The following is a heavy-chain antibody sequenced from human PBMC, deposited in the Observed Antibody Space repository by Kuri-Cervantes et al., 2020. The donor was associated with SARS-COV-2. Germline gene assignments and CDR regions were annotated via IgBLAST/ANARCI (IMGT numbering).Heavy chain of an antibody. D-gene: IGHD6-6*01. CDR3: ARGPPYSSSSYYYYYMDV. CDR2: ISYDGINK. J-gene: IGHJ6*03. V-gene: IGHV3-30-3*01. CDR1: GFTFASYA. Sequence: GESLKISCAASGFTFASYAMHWVRQAPGKGLEWVTLISYDGINKFYADSVRGRFTISRDNSKNTLYLQMNSLRAEDTAVYYCARGPPYSSSSYYYYYMDVWGKGTTVTVSS.